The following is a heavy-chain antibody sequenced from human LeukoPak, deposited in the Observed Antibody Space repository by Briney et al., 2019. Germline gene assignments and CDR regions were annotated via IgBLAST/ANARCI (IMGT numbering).Heavy chain of an antibody. J-gene: IGHJ4*02. Sequence: GGSLRLSCVASGFTFSSYAMSWVRQAPGKGLEWVSVISGSGGSTYHANSVKGRFTISRDNSKNTLYLQMNFLRAEDTAVYYCSKDQVKDYSNYFDYWGQGTLVTVSS. V-gene: IGHV3-23*01. CDR2: ISGSGGST. CDR1: GFTFSSYA. D-gene: IGHD4-11*01. CDR3: SKDQVKDYSNYFDY.